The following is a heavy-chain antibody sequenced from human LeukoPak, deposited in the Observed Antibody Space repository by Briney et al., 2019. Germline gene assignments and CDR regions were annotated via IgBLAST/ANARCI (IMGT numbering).Heavy chain of an antibody. CDR2: IYYSGST. CDR1: GGSISSYY. V-gene: IGHV4-59*08. D-gene: IGHD1-26*01. CDR3: ARHVWGATMLVVDY. Sequence: PSETLSLTCTDSGGSISSYYWSWIRQPPGKGLEWIGYIYYSGSTNYNPSLKSRVTISVDTSKNQFSLKLSSVTAADTAVYYCARHVWGATMLVVDYWGQGTLVTVSS. J-gene: IGHJ4*02.